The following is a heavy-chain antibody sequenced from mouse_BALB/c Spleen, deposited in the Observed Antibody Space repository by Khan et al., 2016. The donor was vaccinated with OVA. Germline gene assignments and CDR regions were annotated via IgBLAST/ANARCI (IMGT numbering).Heavy chain of an antibody. CDR2: ISYSGGT. CDR3: ARGNYYGYYCDY. Sequence: EVQLQESGPGLVKPSQSLSLTCTVTGYSITSGYAWNWIRQFPGNKLEWMGYISYSGGTSYNPSLKSRISITRDTSKNQFFLQLNSVTTEDTATYSCARGNYYGYYCDYWGQGTPLTVSS. D-gene: IGHD1-1*01. CDR1: GYSITSGYA. V-gene: IGHV3-2*02. J-gene: IGHJ2*01.